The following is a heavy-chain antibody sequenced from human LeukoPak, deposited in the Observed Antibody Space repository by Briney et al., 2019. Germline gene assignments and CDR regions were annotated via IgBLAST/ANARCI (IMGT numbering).Heavy chain of an antibody. D-gene: IGHD6-13*01. CDR3: AKDIAAAAGTYIDY. Sequence: GGSLRLSCAASGFTFSSYGMHWVRQAPGKGLEWVAVISYDGSNKYYADSVKGRLTISRDNSKNTLYLQMNSLRAEDTAVYYCAKDIAAAAGTYIDYWGQGTLVTVSS. J-gene: IGHJ4*02. CDR1: GFTFSSYG. CDR2: ISYDGSNK. V-gene: IGHV3-30*18.